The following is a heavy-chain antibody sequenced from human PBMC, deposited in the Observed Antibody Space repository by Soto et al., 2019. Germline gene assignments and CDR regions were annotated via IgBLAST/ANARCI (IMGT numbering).Heavy chain of an antibody. V-gene: IGHV1-18*01. CDR2: ISAYNGNT. Sequence: GQGLEWMGWISAYNGNTNYAQKLQGRVTMTTDTSTSTAYMELRSLRSDDTAVYYCASPSGSYDSGGFDYWGQGTLVTVSS. D-gene: IGHD1-26*01. CDR3: ASPSGSYDSGGFDY. J-gene: IGHJ4*02.